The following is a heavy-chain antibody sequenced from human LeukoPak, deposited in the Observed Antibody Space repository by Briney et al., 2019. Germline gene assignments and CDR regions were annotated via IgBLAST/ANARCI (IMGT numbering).Heavy chain of an antibody. CDR3: ARRPYYGDYGYFDL. D-gene: IGHD4-17*01. Sequence: SETLSLTCTVSGGSISSYYWSWIRQPPGKGLEWIGSIYYSGSTYYNPSLKSRVTISVDTSKNQFSLKLSSVTAADTAVYYCARRPYYGDYGYFDLWGRGTLVTVSS. CDR2: IYYSGST. J-gene: IGHJ2*01. V-gene: IGHV4-59*05. CDR1: GGSISSYY.